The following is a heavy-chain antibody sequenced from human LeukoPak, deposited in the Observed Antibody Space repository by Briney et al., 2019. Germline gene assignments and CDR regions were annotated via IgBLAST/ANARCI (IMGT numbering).Heavy chain of an antibody. Sequence: GGSLRLSCAASVFTFGSYSMNWVRQAPGKGLEWISCISGSSSAIYYADSVKGRFTISRDNAKNSLYLQMNSLRDEDTAVYYCAEVRSSASDIWGQGTMVTVSS. CDR2: ISGSSSAI. CDR1: VFTFGSYS. V-gene: IGHV3-48*02. J-gene: IGHJ3*02. CDR3: AEVRSSASDI. D-gene: IGHD3-10*01.